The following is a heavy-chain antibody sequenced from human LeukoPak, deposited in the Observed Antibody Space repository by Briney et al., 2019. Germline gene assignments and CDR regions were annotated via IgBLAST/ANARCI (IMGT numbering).Heavy chain of an antibody. J-gene: IGHJ3*02. Sequence: ASVKVSCKTSGYSENFYGITWVRQAPGQGLEWMGWINPNSGGTNYAQKFQGRVTMTRDTSISTAYMELSRLRSDDTAVYYCARTRIQLWLGPDAFDIWGQGTMVTVSS. CDR1: GYSENFYG. CDR2: INPNSGGT. D-gene: IGHD5-18*01. CDR3: ARTRIQLWLGPDAFDI. V-gene: IGHV1-2*02.